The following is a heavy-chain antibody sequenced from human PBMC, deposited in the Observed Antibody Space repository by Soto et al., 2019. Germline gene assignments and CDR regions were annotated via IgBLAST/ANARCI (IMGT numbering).Heavy chain of an antibody. V-gene: IGHV5-10-1*01. CDR2: IDPSDSYI. CDR3: ARLMVPYYYYGLDV. D-gene: IGHD2-8*01. Sequence: GESLKISCKVSGYSFTTYWISWVRQMPGKGLEWMGRIDPSDSYINYSPSFQGHVSISVDKSISTAYLQWSSLKASDTAMYYCARLMVPYYYYGLDVWGQGTTVTVSS. J-gene: IGHJ6*02. CDR1: GYSFTTYW.